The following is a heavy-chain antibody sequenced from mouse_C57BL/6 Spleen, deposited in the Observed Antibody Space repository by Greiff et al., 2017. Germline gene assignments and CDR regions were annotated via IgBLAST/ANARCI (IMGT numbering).Heavy chain of an antibody. CDR3: ARTRYCGSSYRGAMDY. CDR2: IDPSDSYT. J-gene: IGHJ4*01. Sequence: VQLQQPGAELVMPGASVKLSCKASGYTFTSYWMPWVKQRPGQGLEWIGEIDPSDSYTNYNQKFKGKSTLTVDKSSSTAYMQLSSLTSEDSAVYYGARTRYCGSSYRGAMDYWGQGTSVTVSA. V-gene: IGHV1-69*01. CDR1: GYTFTSYW. D-gene: IGHD1-1*01.